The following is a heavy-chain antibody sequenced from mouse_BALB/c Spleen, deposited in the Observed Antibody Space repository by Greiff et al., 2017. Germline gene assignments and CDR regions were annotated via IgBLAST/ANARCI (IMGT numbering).Heavy chain of an antibody. CDR2: ISYSGST. Sequence: EVLLVQSGPGLVKPSHSLSLTCTATGYSITNDYVWYWNRQPPGNLLEWMGYISYSGSTSYNPSLKSRISITRDTSKNQFFLQLNSVTAEDTATYYCARETAGQAYWGQGTLVTVSA. CDR1: GYSITNDYV. V-gene: IGHV3-2*02. CDR3: ARETAGQAY. J-gene: IGHJ3*01. D-gene: IGHD6-1*01.